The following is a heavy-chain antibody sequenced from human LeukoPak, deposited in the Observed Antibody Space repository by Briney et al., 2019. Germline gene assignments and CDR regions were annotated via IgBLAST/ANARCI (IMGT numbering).Heavy chain of an antibody. Sequence: GGSLRLSCAASGFIVSSNYMTWVRQAPGKGLEWVSVIYSGGTTYYADSVKGRFTISRDDSKNMLYLQMNSLRAEDTAVYYCVRATYSSGWSLNYYFDYWGQGTLVTVSS. CDR3: VRATYSSGWSLNYYFDY. V-gene: IGHV3-53*01. CDR2: IYSGGTT. J-gene: IGHJ4*02. D-gene: IGHD6-19*01. CDR1: GFIVSSNY.